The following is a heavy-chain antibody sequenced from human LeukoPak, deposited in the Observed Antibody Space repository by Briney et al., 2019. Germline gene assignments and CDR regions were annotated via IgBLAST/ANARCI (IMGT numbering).Heavy chain of an antibody. CDR3: ARARPVVPAAMKRTYYMDV. CDR2: INHSGST. CDR1: GGSFSGYY. Sequence: PSETLSLTCAVYGGSFSGYYWSWIRQPPGKGLEWIGEINHSGSTNYNPSLKSRVTISVDTSKYQFSLKLSSVTAADTAVYYCARARPVVPAAMKRTYYMDVWGKGTTVTVSS. D-gene: IGHD2-2*01. V-gene: IGHV4-34*01. J-gene: IGHJ6*03.